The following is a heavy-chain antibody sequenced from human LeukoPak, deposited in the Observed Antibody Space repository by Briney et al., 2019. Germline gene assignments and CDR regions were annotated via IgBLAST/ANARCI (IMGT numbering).Heavy chain of an antibody. CDR1: GGSFSGYY. J-gene: IGHJ1*01. D-gene: IGHD3-10*01. V-gene: IGHV4-34*01. CDR3: ARGRTTMVRGGTYFQH. CDR2: INHSGST. Sequence: PSETLSLTCAVYGGSFSGYYWSWIRQPPGKGLEWIGEINHSGSTNYNPSLKSRVTISVDTSKNQFSLKLSSVTAADTAVYYCARGRTTMVRGGTYFQHWGQGTLVTVSS.